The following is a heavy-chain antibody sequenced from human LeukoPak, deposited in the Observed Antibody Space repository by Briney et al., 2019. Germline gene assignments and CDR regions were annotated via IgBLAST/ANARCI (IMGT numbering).Heavy chain of an antibody. J-gene: IGHJ2*01. CDR3: AREGGAYDSSGYYAPYWYFDL. Sequence: ASVKVSCKASGYTFTSYGISWVRQAPGQGLEWMGWISAYNGNTNYAQKLQGRVTMTTDTSTSTAYMELRSLRSDDTAVYYCAREGGAYDSSGYYAPYWYFDLWGRGTLVTVSS. D-gene: IGHD3-22*01. CDR2: ISAYNGNT. CDR1: GYTFTSYG. V-gene: IGHV1-18*01.